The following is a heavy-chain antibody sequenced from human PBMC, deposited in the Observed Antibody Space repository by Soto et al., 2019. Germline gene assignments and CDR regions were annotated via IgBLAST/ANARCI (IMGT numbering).Heavy chain of an antibody. CDR2: ISAYNGNT. Sequence: GSSVKVSCKASGYTFTSYGISWVRQAPGQGLEWMGWISAYNGNTNYAQKLQGRVTMTTDTSTSTAYMELRSLRSDDTAVYYCAREVEIGILGVVIRPFYYDYGMDVWGQGTTVTVS. J-gene: IGHJ6*02. D-gene: IGHD3-3*02. CDR1: GYTFTSYG. V-gene: IGHV1-18*04. CDR3: AREVEIGILGVVIRPFYYDYGMDV.